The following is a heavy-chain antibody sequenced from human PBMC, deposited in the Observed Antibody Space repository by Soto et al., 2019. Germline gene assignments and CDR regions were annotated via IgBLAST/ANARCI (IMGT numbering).Heavy chain of an antibody. CDR2: ISSSGSTI. CDR3: ARDRNLYFDL. Sequence: EVQLVESGGGLVQPGGSLRLSCAASGFTFSSYEMNWVRQAPGKGLEWVSYISSSGSTIYYADSVKGRFTISRDNAKNSLYLQMNSLRAEDTAVYYCARDRNLYFDLWGRGTLVTVSS. CDR1: GFTFSSYE. V-gene: IGHV3-48*03. J-gene: IGHJ2*01.